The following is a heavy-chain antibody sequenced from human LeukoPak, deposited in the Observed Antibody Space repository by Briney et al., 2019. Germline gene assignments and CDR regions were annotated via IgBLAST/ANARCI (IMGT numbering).Heavy chain of an antibody. Sequence: GESLKISCKGSGYSFTSYWIGWVRQMPGKGLEWMGIIYPGDSDTRYSPSFQGQVTISADKSISTAYLQWSSLKASDTAMYYCARQPDLGYCSGGSCESRDYWGQGTLVTVSS. CDR1: GYSFTSYW. J-gene: IGHJ4*02. CDR2: IYPGDSDT. CDR3: ARQPDLGYCSGGSCESRDY. D-gene: IGHD2-15*01. V-gene: IGHV5-51*01.